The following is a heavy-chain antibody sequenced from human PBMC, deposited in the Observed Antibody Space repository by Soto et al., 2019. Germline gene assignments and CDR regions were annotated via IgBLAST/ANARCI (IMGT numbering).Heavy chain of an antibody. D-gene: IGHD3-3*02. V-gene: IGHV3-49*03. J-gene: IGHJ6*02. CDR2: IRSKAYGATT. Sequence: PGGSLKLCCVASGFTCGDYTMSWFRQAPGGGLEWVSFIRSKAYGATTEYAASVKGRFTISRDDSKSIAYLQMNSLKSEDTAVYYCARDLASSDNDAFCGTDGWGPATTVTVSS. CDR1: GFTCGDYT. CDR3: ARDLASSDNDAFCGTDG.